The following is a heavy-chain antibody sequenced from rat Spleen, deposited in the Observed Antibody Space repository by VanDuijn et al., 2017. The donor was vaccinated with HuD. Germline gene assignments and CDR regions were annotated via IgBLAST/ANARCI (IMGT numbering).Heavy chain of an antibody. CDR1: GFTFSDYY. Sequence: EVQLVESGGDLVQPGRSLKLSCAASGFTFSDYYMAWVRQAPTKGLEWVATINYDGSRTDYRDSVKGRFTISRDNAKSTLYLQMDSLRSEDTATYYCAGSVFDYWGQGVMVTVSS. CDR3: AGSVFDY. CDR2: INYDGSRT. J-gene: IGHJ2*01. V-gene: IGHV5-7*01.